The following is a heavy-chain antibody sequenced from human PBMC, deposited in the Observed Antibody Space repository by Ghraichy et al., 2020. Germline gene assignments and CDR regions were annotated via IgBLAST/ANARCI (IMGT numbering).Heavy chain of an antibody. D-gene: IGHD4-17*01. CDR3: ARDRGTVTSQFDY. Sequence: ASVKVSCKASGYTFTSYAMHWVRQAPGHRLEWMGWINAANGNTKYSQKFQGRVTITRDTSATTAYMELSSLRSEDTAVYYCARDRGTVTSQFDYWGQGTLVTVSS. V-gene: IGHV1-3*01. CDR1: GYTFTSYA. J-gene: IGHJ4*02. CDR2: INAANGNT.